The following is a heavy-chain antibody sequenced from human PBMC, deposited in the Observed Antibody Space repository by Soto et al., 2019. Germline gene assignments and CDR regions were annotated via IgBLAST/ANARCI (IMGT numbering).Heavy chain of an antibody. CDR3: ARVDAVLRFLGWLNPNSNPYGMGV. CDR1: GYTFTGYY. CDR2: INPNSGGT. J-gene: IGHJ6*02. V-gene: IGHV1-2*02. Sequence: ASVKVSCKASGYTFTGYYMHWVRQAPGQGLEWMGWINPNSGGTKYAQKFQGRVTMTMNTSINTAYMELRRLRSDDTGVYCCARVDAVLRFLGWLNPNSNPYGMGVWGQGTTVTVSS. D-gene: IGHD3-3*01.